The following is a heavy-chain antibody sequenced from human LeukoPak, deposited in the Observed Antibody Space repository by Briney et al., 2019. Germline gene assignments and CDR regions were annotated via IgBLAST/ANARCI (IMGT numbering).Heavy chain of an antibody. V-gene: IGHV4-59*01. J-gene: IGHJ4*02. CDR3: ARSIAARRGYYFDY. CDR2: IYYSGST. Sequence: PSETLSLTCTVSGSSISSYYWSWIRQPPGKGLEWIGYIYYSGSTNYNPSLKSRVTISVDTSKNQFSLKVSSVTAADTAVYYCARSIAARRGYYFDYWGQGTLVTVSS. D-gene: IGHD6-6*01. CDR1: GSSISSYY.